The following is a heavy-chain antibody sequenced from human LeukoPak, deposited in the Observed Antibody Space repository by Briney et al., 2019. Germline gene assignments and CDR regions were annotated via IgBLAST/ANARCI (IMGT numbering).Heavy chain of an antibody. CDR1: GGSFSGYY. Sequence: SETLSLTCAVYGGSFSGYYCSWIRQPPGKGLEWIGEINHSGSTNYNPSLKSRVTISVDTSKNQFSLKLSSVTAADTAVYYCAVGDSMVRGVIITLDYWGQGTLVTVSS. V-gene: IGHV4-34*01. D-gene: IGHD3-10*01. CDR2: INHSGST. J-gene: IGHJ4*02. CDR3: AVGDSMVRGVIITLDY.